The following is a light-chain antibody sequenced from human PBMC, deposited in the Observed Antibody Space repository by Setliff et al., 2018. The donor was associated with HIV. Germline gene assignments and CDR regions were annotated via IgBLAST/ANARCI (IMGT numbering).Light chain of an antibody. CDR1: SSDVGGYDY. J-gene: IGLJ2*01. CDR2: DVS. V-gene: IGLV2-14*01. Sequence: QSALTQPASVSGSPGQSITISCTGSSSDVGGYDYVSWYQQYSGKAPKLLIFDVSHRRSGISNRFSGSKSDNTASLTISGLQPEDEADYYCCSYTTSNNGVVFGGGTKVTVL. CDR3: CSYTTSNNGVV.